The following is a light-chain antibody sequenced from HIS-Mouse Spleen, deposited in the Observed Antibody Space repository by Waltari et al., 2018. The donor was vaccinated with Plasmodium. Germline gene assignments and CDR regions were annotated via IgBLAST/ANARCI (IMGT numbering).Light chain of an antibody. CDR1: QSVSSN. CDR2: GAS. Sequence: EIVMTQSPATLSVSPGERATLSCRASQSVSSNLAWYQQKPGQAPRLLIYGASTRATGIPARFSGSGSGTEFTRTISSLQSEDFAVYYCQQYNNWSFTFGPGTNVDIK. J-gene: IGKJ3*01. CDR3: QQYNNWSFT. V-gene: IGKV3-15*01.